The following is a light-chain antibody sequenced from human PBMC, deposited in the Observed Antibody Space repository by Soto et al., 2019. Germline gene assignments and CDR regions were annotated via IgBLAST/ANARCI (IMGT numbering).Light chain of an antibody. CDR1: QSVSSN. CDR2: STS. Sequence: EVVMTQSPATLSVSPGERATLSCRASQSVSSNLAWYQQKPGQAPRLLMYSTSIRATGIPDRFSGSGSGTDFTLTISRLDPEDFAVYYCQHYDRAPMWTFGQGTKV. V-gene: IGKV3-20*01. J-gene: IGKJ1*01. CDR3: QHYDRAPMWT.